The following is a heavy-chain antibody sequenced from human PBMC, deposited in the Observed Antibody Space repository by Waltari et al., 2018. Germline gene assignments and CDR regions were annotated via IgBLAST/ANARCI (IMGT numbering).Heavy chain of an antibody. D-gene: IGHD1-26*01. J-gene: IGHJ3*02. V-gene: IGHV3-23*01. CDR2: ISGSGGST. CDR3: AKDQAGSYYFLGFVAGAFDI. CDR1: GFTFSSYA. Sequence: EVQLLESGGGLVQPGGSLRLSCAASGFTFSSYAMNWVRQAPGKGLEWVSAISGSGGSTYYADSVKGRFTISRDNSKNTLYLQMNSLRAEDTAVYYCAKDQAGSYYFLGFVAGAFDIWGQGTMVTVSS.